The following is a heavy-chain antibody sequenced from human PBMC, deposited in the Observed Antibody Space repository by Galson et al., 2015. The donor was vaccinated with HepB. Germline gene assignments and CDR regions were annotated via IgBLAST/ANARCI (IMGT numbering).Heavy chain of an antibody. D-gene: IGHD3-3*01. V-gene: IGHV3-33*01. J-gene: IGHJ6*02. CDR3: ARVRQLWSGYYTGGMDV. CDR1: GFTFSSYG. Sequence: SLRLSCAASGFTFSSYGMHWVRQAPGKGLEWVAVIWYDGSNKYYADSVKGRFTISRDNSKNTLYLQMNSLRAEDTAVYYCARVRQLWSGYYTGGMDVWGQGTTVTVSS. CDR2: IWYDGSNK.